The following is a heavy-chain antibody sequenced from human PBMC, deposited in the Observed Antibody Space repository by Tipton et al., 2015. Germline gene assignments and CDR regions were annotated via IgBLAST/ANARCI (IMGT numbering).Heavy chain of an antibody. D-gene: IGHD3-16*01. J-gene: IGHJ4*02. CDR1: GGSISRSSYY. CDR2: IYYSGTT. V-gene: IGHV4-39*01. Sequence: TLSLTCTVSGGSISRSSYYWGWIRQPPGKGLEGIGSIYYSGTTYYSPPLKSRVTISMDPSKNHFSLKLTSVTAADTAVYYCARIRGRYVLDHWGQGTLVTVSS. CDR3: ARIRGRYVLDH.